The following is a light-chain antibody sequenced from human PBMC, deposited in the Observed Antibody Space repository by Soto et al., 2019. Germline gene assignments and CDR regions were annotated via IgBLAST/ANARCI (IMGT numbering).Light chain of an antibody. CDR1: QTISSW. J-gene: IGKJ2*01. Sequence: DIQMTQSPSTLSGSVGDRVTITCRASQTISSWLAWYQQKPGKAPKLLIYKASTLKSGVPSRFSGSGSGTEFTLTISSLQPDDFATYYCQHYNSWPYTFGQGTKLEIK. CDR2: KAS. CDR3: QHYNSWPYT. V-gene: IGKV1-5*03.